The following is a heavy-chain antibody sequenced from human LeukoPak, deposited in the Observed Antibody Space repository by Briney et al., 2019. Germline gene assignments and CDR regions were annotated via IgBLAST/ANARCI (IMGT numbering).Heavy chain of an antibody. V-gene: IGHV4-59*08. CDR2: INYSGST. J-gene: IGHJ3*02. CDR3: ARHGHSNNWYVAFDI. Sequence: SETLSLTCAVYGGSFSGYYWSWIRQPPGKGLEWIGYINYSGSTNSNPSLKSRVTISVDTSNNQFSLKLSSVTAADTAVYYCARHGHSNNWYVAFDIWGQGTVVTVSS. D-gene: IGHD6-13*01. CDR1: GGSFSGYY.